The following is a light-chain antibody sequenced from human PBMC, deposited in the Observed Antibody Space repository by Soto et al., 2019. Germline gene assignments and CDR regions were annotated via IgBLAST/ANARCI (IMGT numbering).Light chain of an antibody. V-gene: IGLV2-14*01. CDR1: ASDVGGYNY. CDR3: SSYTSSSTVV. J-gene: IGLJ2*01. Sequence: QSALTQPASVSGSPDRSITIPSTGTASDVGGYNYVSWYHQHPGKAPKLMIYDVNNRPSGVSNRLSGSKSGNTASLTISGLQAEDEADYYCSSYTSSSTVVFGGGTKLTVL. CDR2: DVN.